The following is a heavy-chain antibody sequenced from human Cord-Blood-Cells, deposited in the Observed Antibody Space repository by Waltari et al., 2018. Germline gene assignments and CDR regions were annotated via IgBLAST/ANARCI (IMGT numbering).Heavy chain of an antibody. CDR3: AVVGTRIVATIRGVVDY. J-gene: IGHJ4*02. Sequence: QVQLVQSGAEVKKPGSSVKVSCKGSGGTFSSYAISWVRQAPGQGLEWMGGIIPIFGTANYAQKFQGRVTITADESTSTAYMELSSLRSEDTAVYYCAVVGTRIVATIRGVVDYWGQGTLVTVSS. D-gene: IGHD5-12*01. CDR2: IIPIFGTA. CDR1: GGTFSSYA. V-gene: IGHV1-69*01.